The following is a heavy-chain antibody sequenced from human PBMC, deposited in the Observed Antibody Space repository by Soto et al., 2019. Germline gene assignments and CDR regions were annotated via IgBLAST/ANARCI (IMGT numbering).Heavy chain of an antibody. D-gene: IGHD1-26*01. Sequence: GGSLRLSCAAPGFTFSTYAMSWARQAPGRGLEWVATISGRGTNTFYADSVRGRFTISRDNSKNTLYLQMESLRVDDTAVYYCDGSDFWGQGTLVTVSS. J-gene: IGHJ4*02. CDR2: ISGRGTNT. CDR3: DGSDF. V-gene: IGHV3-23*01. CDR1: GFTFSTYA.